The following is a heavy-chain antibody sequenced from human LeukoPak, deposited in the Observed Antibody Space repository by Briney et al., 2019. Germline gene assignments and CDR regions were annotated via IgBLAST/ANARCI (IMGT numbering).Heavy chain of an antibody. D-gene: IGHD3-22*01. V-gene: IGHV3-15*01. CDR2: IKSKTGGGTT. CDR3: TLHPHDSGGYFPRDY. Sequence: GGSLRLSCAASGFTFSSYEMNWVRQAPGKGLEWVGRIKSKTGGGTTDYAAPVKGRLTISRDDSKNTLYLQMNSLKTEDTAVYYCTLHPHDSGGYFPRDYWGQGTLVTVSS. J-gene: IGHJ4*02. CDR1: GFTFSSYE.